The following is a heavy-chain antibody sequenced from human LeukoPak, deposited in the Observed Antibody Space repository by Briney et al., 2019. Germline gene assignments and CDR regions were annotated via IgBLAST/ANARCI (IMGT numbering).Heavy chain of an antibody. CDR3: AKEYCSGGSCSSYYYYYYMDV. CDR1: GFTFSSYS. V-gene: IGHV3-48*01. D-gene: IGHD2-15*01. Sequence: GGSLRLSCAASGFTFSSYSMNWVRQAPGKGLEWVSYISSSSSTIYYADSVKGRFTISRDNSKNTLYLQMNSLRAEDTAVYYCAKEYCSGGSCSSYYYYYYMDVWGKGTTVTVSS. J-gene: IGHJ6*03. CDR2: ISSSSSTI.